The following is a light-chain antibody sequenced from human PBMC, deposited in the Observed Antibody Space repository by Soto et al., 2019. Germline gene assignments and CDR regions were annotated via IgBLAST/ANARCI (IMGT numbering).Light chain of an antibody. J-gene: IGKJ5*01. CDR2: GAS. CDR3: QQRSNWPPIT. CDR1: QSINSD. Sequence: EIVMTQSPATLSVSPGETTRLSCRASQSINSDVAWYQQKVGQTPRLLIHGASTRATGIAARFSGSGSGTEFTPIISGLQSEDFAVYYCQQRSNWPPITFGQGTRLEIK. V-gene: IGKV3D-15*01.